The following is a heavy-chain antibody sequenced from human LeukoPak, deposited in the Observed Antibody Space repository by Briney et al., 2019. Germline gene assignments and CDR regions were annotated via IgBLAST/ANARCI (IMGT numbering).Heavy chain of an antibody. Sequence: SETLSLTCAVYGGSFSGYYWSWIRQPPGKGLEWIGEINHSGSTNYNPSLKSRVTISVDTSKNQFSLKLSSVTAADTAVYYCARDSEEYYFDYWGQGTLVTVSS. J-gene: IGHJ4*02. CDR2: INHSGST. CDR3: ARDSEEYYFDY. V-gene: IGHV4-34*01. CDR1: GGSFSGYY.